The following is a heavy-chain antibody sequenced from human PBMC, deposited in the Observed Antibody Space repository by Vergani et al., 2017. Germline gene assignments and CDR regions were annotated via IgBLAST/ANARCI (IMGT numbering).Heavy chain of an antibody. CDR3: AREHSDTAMVCSGRLSG. J-gene: IGHJ4*02. D-gene: IGHD5-18*01. V-gene: IGHV1-69*01. CDR2: IIPIFGTA. Sequence: QVQLVQSGAEVKKPGSSVKVSCKASGGTFSSYAISWVRQAPGQGLEWMGGIIPIFGTANYAQKFQGRVTITADESTSTAYMELSSLRSEDTAVYYCAREHSDTAMVCSGRLSGWGQGTLVTVSS. CDR1: GGTFSSYA.